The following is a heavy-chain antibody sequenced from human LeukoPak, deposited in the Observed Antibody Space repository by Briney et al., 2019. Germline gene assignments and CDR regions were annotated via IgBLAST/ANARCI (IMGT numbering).Heavy chain of an antibody. CDR3: ARGPPYGTRSDYFDY. CDR1: GFTVTSYG. D-gene: IGHD3-10*01. CDR2: IRHDGSNK. V-gene: IGHV3-30*02. J-gene: IGHJ4*02. Sequence: GGSLRLSCAASGFTVTSYGMHWVRQAPGKGLEWVAFIRHDGSNKYYTDSVKGRFTISRDNAKNSLFLQMNSLRVEDTAVYYCARGPPYGTRSDYFDYWGRGTLVTVSS.